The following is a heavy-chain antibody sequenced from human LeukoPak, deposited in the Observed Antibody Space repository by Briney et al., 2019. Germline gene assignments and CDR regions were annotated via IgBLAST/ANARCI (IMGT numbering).Heavy chain of an antibody. V-gene: IGHV3-9*03. CDR3: AKVIDDYGDLSAFDI. D-gene: IGHD4-17*01. CDR1: GFTFDDYA. CDR2: ISWNSGSI. J-gene: IGHJ3*02. Sequence: PVRSLRLSCAASGFTFDDYAMHWIRQAPGKGLEWVSGISWNSGSIGYADSVKGRFTISRDNAKNSLYLQMNSLRAEDMALYYCAKVIDDYGDLSAFDIWGQGTMVTVSS.